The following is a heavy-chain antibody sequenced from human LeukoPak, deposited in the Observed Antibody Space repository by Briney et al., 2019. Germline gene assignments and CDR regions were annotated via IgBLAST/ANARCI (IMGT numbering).Heavy chain of an antibody. CDR2: IYTSGST. D-gene: IGHD2-2*01. V-gene: IGHV4-61*02. Sequence: SETLSLTCTVSGGSISSGSYYWGWLRQPAGKGLEWIGSIYTSGSTNYNPSLKTRVTISVDTSKNQFSLKLSSVTAADTAVYYCARDHHVPAATIWFDPWGQGTLVTVSS. J-gene: IGHJ5*02. CDR1: GGSISSGSYY. CDR3: ARDHHVPAATIWFDP.